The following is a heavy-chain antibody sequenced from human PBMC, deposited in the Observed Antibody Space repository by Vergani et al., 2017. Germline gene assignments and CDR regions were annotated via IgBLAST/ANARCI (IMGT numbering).Heavy chain of an antibody. V-gene: IGHV4-39*01. CDR2: IYNSGNG. J-gene: IGHJ2*01. D-gene: IGHD3-16*01. CDR1: GDSIISRSYY. CDR3: ASGKYYSDSTSHFRGRYFDV. Sequence: QMQLQESGPGLVKASETLSLTCTVSGDSIISRSYYWGWIRQPPGKGLEWIGSIYNSGNGDSSSSLKSRVTISADTSTNQFSLRLTSVTAAGTAVYYCASGKYYSDSTSHFRGRYFDVWGRGTLVTVPS.